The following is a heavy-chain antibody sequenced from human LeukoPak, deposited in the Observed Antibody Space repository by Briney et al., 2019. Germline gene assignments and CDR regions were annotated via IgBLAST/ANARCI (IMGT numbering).Heavy chain of an antibody. D-gene: IGHD3-22*01. V-gene: IGHV3-30-3*01. CDR1: GFTFNSNV. Sequence: PGRSLRLSCAASGFTFNSNVMHWVRQAPGKGLEWVAVISYDGSDKYYADSVKGRFTISRDNSKNTLYLQMNSLRAEDTAVYYCARASTWVPGKDSSGYYYPYAFDLWGKGQWSPSLQ. CDR2: ISYDGSDK. J-gene: IGHJ3*01. CDR3: ARASTWVPGKDSSGYYYPYAFDL.